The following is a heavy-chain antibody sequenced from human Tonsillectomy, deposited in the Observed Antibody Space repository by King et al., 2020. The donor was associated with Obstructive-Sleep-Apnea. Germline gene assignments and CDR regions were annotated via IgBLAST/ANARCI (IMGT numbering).Heavy chain of an antibody. CDR2: IYWDDDK. J-gene: IGHJ4*02. D-gene: IGHD3-10*01. CDR1: GFSLSTSGVG. Sequence: ITLKESGPTLVKPTQTLTLTCTFSGFSLSTSGVGVGWIRQPPGKALEWLALIYWDDDKRYSPSMKSRVTITKDTSKNQVVLTMTNMDPVDTATYYCATDRPYGSGSYYKPDYFDYWGQGTLVTVSS. V-gene: IGHV2-5*02. CDR3: ATDRPYGSGSYYKPDYFDY.